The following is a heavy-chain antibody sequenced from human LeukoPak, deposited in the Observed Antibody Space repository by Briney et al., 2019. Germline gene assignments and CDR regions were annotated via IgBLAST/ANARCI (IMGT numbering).Heavy chain of an antibody. V-gene: IGHV3-23*01. D-gene: IGHD3-22*01. CDR3: AKGAGGYYDSSGSGFDY. J-gene: IGHJ4*02. CDR2: ISGSGGST. Sequence: GGSLRLSCAASEFSFSSYAMNWVRQAPGKGLEWVSTISGSGGSTYYAGSVKGRFTISRDNAKNSLYLQMNSLRAEDTAVYFCAKGAGGYYDSSGSGFDYWGQGTLVTVSS. CDR1: EFSFSSYA.